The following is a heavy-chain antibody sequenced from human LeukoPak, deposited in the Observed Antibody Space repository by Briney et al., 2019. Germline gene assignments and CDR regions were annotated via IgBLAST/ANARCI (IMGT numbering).Heavy chain of an antibody. Sequence: PSETLSLTCTVSGGSISSSDYYWSWIRQPPGKGLEWIGYIYYSGSTYYNPSLKSRLTISVDTSKNQFSLKLSSVTAADTAVYYCARGAPYYYDSSGYYYWGQGTLVTVSS. V-gene: IGHV4-30-4*01. CDR3: ARGAPYYYDSSGYYY. CDR1: GGSISSSDYY. CDR2: IYYSGST. D-gene: IGHD3-22*01. J-gene: IGHJ4*02.